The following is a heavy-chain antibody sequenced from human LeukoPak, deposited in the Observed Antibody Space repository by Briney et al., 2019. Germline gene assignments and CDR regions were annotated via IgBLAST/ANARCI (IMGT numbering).Heavy chain of an antibody. CDR1: GYTLTELS. D-gene: IGHD1-1*01. CDR3: ATKGFNWNVWFDP. Sequence: ASVKVSFKVSGYTLTELSMHWVRQAPGKGLEWMGGFDPEDGETIYAQKFQGRDTMTEDTSTDTAYMELSSLRSEDTAVYYCATKGFNWNVWFDPWGQGTLVTVSS. J-gene: IGHJ5*02. CDR2: FDPEDGET. V-gene: IGHV1-24*01.